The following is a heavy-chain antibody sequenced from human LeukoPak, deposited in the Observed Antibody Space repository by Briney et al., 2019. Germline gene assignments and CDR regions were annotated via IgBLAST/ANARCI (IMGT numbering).Heavy chain of an antibody. CDR2: LRGDGDT. CDR3: AKASWVSTADAVL. V-gene: IGHV3-23*01. Sequence: PGGSLRLSCVASGFIFSSYAMSWVRRAPARGLEWVSSLRGDGDTLCADSVEGRFTLSRDESRNTVYLHLTNLRVEDTAVYYCAKASWVSTADAVLWGQGTVVTVSS. D-gene: IGHD3-16*01. CDR1: GFIFSSYA. J-gene: IGHJ4*02.